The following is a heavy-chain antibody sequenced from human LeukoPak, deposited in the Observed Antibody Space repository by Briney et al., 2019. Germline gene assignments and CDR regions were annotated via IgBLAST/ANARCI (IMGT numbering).Heavy chain of an antibody. J-gene: IGHJ4*02. CDR2: INPSGGTT. D-gene: IGHD6-19*01. CDR1: GYTFTGYY. Sequence: ASVKVSCKASGYTFTGYYMHWVRQAPGQGLEWMGIINPSGGTTSYAQKFQGRVTVTRDMSTTTVYMELSSLRSEDTAVYYCARDSPVTGPQNFDFWGQGTLVTVSS. V-gene: IGHV1-46*01. CDR3: ARDSPVTGPQNFDF.